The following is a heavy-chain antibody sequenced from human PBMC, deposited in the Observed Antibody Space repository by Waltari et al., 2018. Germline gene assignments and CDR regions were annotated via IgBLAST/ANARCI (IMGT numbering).Heavy chain of an antibody. V-gene: IGHV1-69*01. CDR1: GGTFSSYA. CDR2: SIPIFGTA. D-gene: IGHD3-10*01. J-gene: IGHJ4*02. Sequence: QVQLVQSGAEVKKPGSSVKVSCKASGGTFSSYAISWVRQAPGQGLEWMGGSIPIFGTANYAQKFQGRGTITADESTSTAYMELSSLRSEDTAVYYCAREVTMVRGVFDYWGQGTLVTVSS. CDR3: AREVTMVRGVFDY.